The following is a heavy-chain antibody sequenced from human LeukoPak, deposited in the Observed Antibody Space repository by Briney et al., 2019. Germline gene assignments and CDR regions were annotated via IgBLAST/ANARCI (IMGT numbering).Heavy chain of an antibody. V-gene: IGHV3-21*01. Sequence: GGSLRLSCAASGFTFSSYEMNWVRQAPGKGLEWVSCVSSTSSYIYYADSVRGRFTISRDNAKNSLYLQMNSLRAEDTAVYYCARGQLWQTGWFDPWGQGTLVTVSS. CDR1: GFTFSSYE. D-gene: IGHD5-18*01. CDR2: VSSTSSYI. J-gene: IGHJ5*02. CDR3: ARGQLWQTGWFDP.